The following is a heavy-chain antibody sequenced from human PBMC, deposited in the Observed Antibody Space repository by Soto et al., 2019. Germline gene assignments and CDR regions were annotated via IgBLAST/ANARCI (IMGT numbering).Heavy chain of an antibody. CDR2: ISYNGSNK. J-gene: IGHJ4*02. CDR1: GFTFSSYG. V-gene: IGHV3-30*03. Sequence: PGGSLRLSCAASGFTFSSYGMHWVRQAPGKGLEWVSVISYNGSNKYYADSVKGRFTISRDNAKNTLYLQMNSLRAEDTAVYYCAVGSGWLDFGYEVWGQGTLVTVSS. D-gene: IGHD6-19*01. CDR3: AVGSGWLDFGYEV.